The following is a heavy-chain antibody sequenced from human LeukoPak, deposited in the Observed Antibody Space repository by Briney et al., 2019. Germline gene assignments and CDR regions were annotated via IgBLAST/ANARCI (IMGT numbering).Heavy chain of an antibody. CDR3: ARGHITTRADFDY. CDR2: IYPGDSDT. V-gene: IGHV5-51*01. D-gene: IGHD2-21*01. CDR1: GYSFSNYW. Sequence: GESLKISCKASGYSFSNYWIGWVRQMPGKGLEWMGIIYPGDSDTRYSPSFQGQVTISADKSITTAYLQWSSLKASDTAMYYCARGHITTRADFDYWGQGTLLTVSS. J-gene: IGHJ4*02.